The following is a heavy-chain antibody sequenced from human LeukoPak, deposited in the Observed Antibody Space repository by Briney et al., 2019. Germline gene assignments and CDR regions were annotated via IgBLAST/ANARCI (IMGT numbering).Heavy chain of an antibody. CDR3: AKVTKAAADLSQYYYYYYYMDV. CDR2: ISYDGSNK. Sequence: PGGSLRLSCAASGFTFSSYGMHWVRQAPGKGLEWVAVISYDGSNKYYADSVKGRFTISRDNSKNTLYLQMNSLRAEDTAVYYCAKVTKAAADLSQYYYYYYYMDVWGKGTTVTVSS. J-gene: IGHJ6*03. CDR1: GFTFSSYG. V-gene: IGHV3-30*18. D-gene: IGHD6-13*01.